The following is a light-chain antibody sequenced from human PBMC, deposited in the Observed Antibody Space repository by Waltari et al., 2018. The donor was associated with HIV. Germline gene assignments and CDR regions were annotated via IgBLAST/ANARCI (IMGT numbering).Light chain of an antibody. J-gene: IGLJ2*01. Sequence: HSVLTQPHSVYGAPGQRVTIHCPGRSSHIWANYDFTRYQQFPGTPPKPLLSGNNDRPSGVPDRFSGSRSGTSASLAITGLQADDEADYYCQSYDSSLSGSVVFGGGTKLTVL. CDR3: QSYDSSLSGSVV. CDR2: GNN. V-gene: IGLV1-40*01. CDR1: SSHIWANYD.